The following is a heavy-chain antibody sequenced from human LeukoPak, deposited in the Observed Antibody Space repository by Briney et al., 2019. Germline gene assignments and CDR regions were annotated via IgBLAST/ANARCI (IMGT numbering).Heavy chain of an antibody. CDR3: ARDSRRILHSL. CDR1: GFTVCSNY. J-gene: IGHJ4*02. CDR2: IYSGGST. V-gene: IGHV3-66*01. Sequence: GGSLRLSCAASGFTVCSNYMSCVRQAPGKGLEWVSVIYSGGSTYYADSVKGRFTISRDNSKNTLYLQMNSLRAEDTAVYYCARDSRRILHSLWGRGTLVTVSS. D-gene: IGHD2-15*01.